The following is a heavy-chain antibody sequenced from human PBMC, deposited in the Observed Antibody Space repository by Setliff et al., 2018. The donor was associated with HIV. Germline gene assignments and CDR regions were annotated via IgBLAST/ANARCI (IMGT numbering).Heavy chain of an antibody. CDR3: ARDRGYRSAWSYYGMDV. J-gene: IGHJ6*02. Sequence: GGSLRLSCEASRFTFSNYGMHWVRQAPGKGLEWVAFIRYDGSNKDYADSVKGRFTISRDNSKNTLYLQMTSLRVEDTALYYCARDRGYRSAWSYYGMDVWGQGTTVTVS. CDR1: RFTFSNYG. CDR2: IRYDGSNK. D-gene: IGHD6-19*01. V-gene: IGHV3-30*02.